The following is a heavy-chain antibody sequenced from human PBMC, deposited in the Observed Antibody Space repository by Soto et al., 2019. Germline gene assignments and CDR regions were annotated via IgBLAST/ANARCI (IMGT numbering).Heavy chain of an antibody. V-gene: IGHV4-34*01. Sequence: NPSETMSLTSAVYGGTFSGSFWSWIRQPPGKGLEWIGEINHSGSTNYNPSLKSRVTISVDTSKNQFSLKLSSVTAADTAVYYCARAGNPQFQDYFDYWGKGTLVP. J-gene: IGHJ4*02. CDR1: GGTFSGSF. D-gene: IGHD3-10*01. CDR2: INHSGST. CDR3: ARAGNPQFQDYFDY.